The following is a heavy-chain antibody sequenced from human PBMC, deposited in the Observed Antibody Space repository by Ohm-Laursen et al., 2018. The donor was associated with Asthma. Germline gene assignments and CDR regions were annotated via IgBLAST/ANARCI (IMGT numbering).Heavy chain of an antibody. D-gene: IGHD3-3*01. CDR1: GFAFSTYG. Sequence: SLRLSCTASGFAFSTYGMHWVRQAPGKGLEWVAVISYRGSNQFYTNSVKGRFTISRDDSKNTLYLQMNSLRPDDTAVYYCARDVMEWYLPAFDFWGQGTLVTVSS. CDR2: ISYRGSNQ. V-gene: IGHV3-30*03. J-gene: IGHJ4*02. CDR3: ARDVMEWYLPAFDF.